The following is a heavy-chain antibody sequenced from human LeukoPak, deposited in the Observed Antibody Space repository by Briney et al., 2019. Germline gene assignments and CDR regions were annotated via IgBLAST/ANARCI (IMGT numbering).Heavy chain of an antibody. J-gene: IGHJ4*02. CDR1: GYTFTSYG. CDR2: ISAYNGNT. CDR3: ARAKSGSYGGYFDY. Sequence: ASVKVSCKASGYTFTSYGISWVGQAPGKGLEWMGWISAYNGNTNYAQKLQGRVTMTTDTSTSTAYMELRSLRSDDTAVYYCARAKSGSYGGYFDYWGQGTLVTVSS. D-gene: IGHD1-26*01. V-gene: IGHV1-18*01.